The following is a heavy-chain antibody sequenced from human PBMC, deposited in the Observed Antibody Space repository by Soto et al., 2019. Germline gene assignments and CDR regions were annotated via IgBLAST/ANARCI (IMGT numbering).Heavy chain of an antibody. CDR2: VSAYNGYT. V-gene: IGHV1-18*01. Sequence: QVQLVQSGAEVKKPGASVKVSCKTSGFTFTSYGFSWVRQAPGEGLEWMGWVSAYNGYTTYAQKLQGRVTMTTDTSTSTAYMGLRSLRSDDTAVYYCASAGRSIAVALFDSWGQGTLVTVSS. CDR1: GFTFTSYG. CDR3: ASAGRSIAVALFDS. D-gene: IGHD6-19*01. J-gene: IGHJ4*02.